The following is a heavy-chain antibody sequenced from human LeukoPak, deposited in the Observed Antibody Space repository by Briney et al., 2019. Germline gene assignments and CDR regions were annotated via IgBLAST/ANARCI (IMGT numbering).Heavy chain of an antibody. V-gene: IGHV3-23*01. CDR3: AKRYFGNYYFDS. D-gene: IGHD3-10*01. Sequence: GGSLRLSCAASGFTFSNSAMSWVRQAPGKGLEWVSAMSGSGHSTYYAGSVNGRFTISRDNSKNTLYLQMDSLRAEDTAVYYCAKRYFGNYYFDSWGQGTLVSVSS. CDR1: GFTFSNSA. J-gene: IGHJ4*02. CDR2: MSGSGHST.